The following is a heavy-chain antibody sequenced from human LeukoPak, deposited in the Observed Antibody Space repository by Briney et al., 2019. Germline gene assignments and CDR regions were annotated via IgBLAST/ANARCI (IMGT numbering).Heavy chain of an antibody. CDR1: GGSISSSTYY. CDR3: ASYSGSWYGFDY. CDR2: MYYSGST. D-gene: IGHD6-13*01. Sequence: PSETLSLTCTVSGGSISSSTYYWGWIRQPPGKGLEWIGSMYYSGSTYYNPSLKSRVTISVDASKNQFSLKLSSVTAADTALYYCASYSGSWYGFDYWGQGTLVTVSS. J-gene: IGHJ4*02. V-gene: IGHV4-39*07.